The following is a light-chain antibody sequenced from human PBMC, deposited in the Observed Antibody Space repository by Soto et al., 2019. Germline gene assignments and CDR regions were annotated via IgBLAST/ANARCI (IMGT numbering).Light chain of an antibody. Sequence: DIHVTQSPYSLSAAVGDRVTIACRASENINTYLKWYQHKLRKAPKLLIFDAASLQNGVPSRFSGGGSRTDFTLTITSLQPEDFATYYCQQTSSAPFTFGPGTKVDIK. J-gene: IGKJ3*01. CDR2: DAA. CDR1: ENINTY. V-gene: IGKV1-39*01. CDR3: QQTSSAPFT.